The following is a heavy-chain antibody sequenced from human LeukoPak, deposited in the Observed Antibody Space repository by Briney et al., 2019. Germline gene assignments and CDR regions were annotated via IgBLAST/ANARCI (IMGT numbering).Heavy chain of an antibody. Sequence: GGSLRLSCAASGFTFSSYWMHWVRQAPGKGLVWVSSINSDGSSISYAGSVKGRFTISRDNSKNTLSLQMNSLRADDTAVYYCARESSNAYPDYWGQGTLVIVSS. V-gene: IGHV3-74*01. D-gene: IGHD3-16*01. CDR2: INSDGSSI. CDR3: ARESSNAYPDY. CDR1: GFTFSSYW. J-gene: IGHJ4*02.